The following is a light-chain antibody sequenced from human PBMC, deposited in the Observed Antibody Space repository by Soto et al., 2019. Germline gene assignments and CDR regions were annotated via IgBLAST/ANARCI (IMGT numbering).Light chain of an antibody. CDR1: SSNIGAGYD. V-gene: IGLV1-40*01. Sequence: QSVLTQPPSVSGAPGQRVTISCTGSSSNIGAGYDVHWYQQLPGTAPKLLIYGNSNRPSGVPDRFSGSKSGTSASLAITGLTAEDEADYYCQSYDGSLSALFGGGTKVTVL. J-gene: IGLJ3*02. CDR3: QSYDGSLSAL. CDR2: GNS.